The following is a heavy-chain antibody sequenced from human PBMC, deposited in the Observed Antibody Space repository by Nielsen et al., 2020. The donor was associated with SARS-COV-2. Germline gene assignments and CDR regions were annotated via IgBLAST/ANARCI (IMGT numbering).Heavy chain of an antibody. D-gene: IGHD6-19*01. V-gene: IGHV3-53*01. Sequence: GGSLRRTCAAYGFTVSSNYMSRFPPAPGKGLEWVSVSYSGGTTYYPDYVKGGFTISRDNSKNTLYLQMSSLRAEDTAVYYCARGAVAGTDYWGQGTLVTVSS. CDR1: GFTVSSNY. J-gene: IGHJ4*02. CDR2: SYSGGTT. CDR3: ARGAVAGTDY.